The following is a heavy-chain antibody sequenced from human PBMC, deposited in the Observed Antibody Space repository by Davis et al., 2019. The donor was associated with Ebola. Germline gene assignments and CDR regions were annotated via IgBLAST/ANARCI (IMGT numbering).Heavy chain of an antibody. Sequence: AASVKVSCKASGYSFTDDGISWVRQAPGQGLEWMGWINPNSGGTNYAQKFQGWVTMTRDTSISTAYMELSRLRSDDTAVYYCGRGGGIGYYGMDVWGQGTTVTVSS. CDR1: GYSFTDDG. CDR2: INPNSGGT. V-gene: IGHV1-2*04. CDR3: GRGGGIGYYGMDV. D-gene: IGHD2-15*01. J-gene: IGHJ6*02.